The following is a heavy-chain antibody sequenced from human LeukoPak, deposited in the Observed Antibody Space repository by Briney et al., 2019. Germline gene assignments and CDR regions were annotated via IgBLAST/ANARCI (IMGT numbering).Heavy chain of an antibody. CDR3: ARHRGSAGYD. Sequence: SETLSLTCAVYGGSFSGYYWSWIRQPPGKGLEWIGEINHSGSTNYNPSLKSRVTISVDTSKNQFSLKLSSVTAADTAVYYCARHRGSAGYDWGQGTLVTVSS. D-gene: IGHD5-12*01. CDR2: INHSGST. J-gene: IGHJ4*02. V-gene: IGHV4-34*01. CDR1: GGSFSGYY.